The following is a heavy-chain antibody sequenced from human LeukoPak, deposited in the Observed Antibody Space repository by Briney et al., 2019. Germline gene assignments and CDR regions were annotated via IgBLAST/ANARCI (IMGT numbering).Heavy chain of an antibody. CDR2: IYYSGST. J-gene: IGHJ2*01. CDR3: ATIRDTALRYWYFDL. V-gene: IGHV4-59*03. D-gene: IGHD5-18*01. CDR1: GDSISSYY. Sequence: SETLSLTCSVSGDSISSYYWSWIRQPPGKGLEWIGYIYYSGSTSYNPSLKSQVTMSVDTSKNQFSLKLSSVTAADTAVYYCATIRDTALRYWYFDLWGRGTLVIVSS.